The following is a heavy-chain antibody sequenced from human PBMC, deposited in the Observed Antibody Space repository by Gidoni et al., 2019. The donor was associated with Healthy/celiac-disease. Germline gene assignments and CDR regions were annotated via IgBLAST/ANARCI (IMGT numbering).Heavy chain of an antibody. D-gene: IGHD3-22*01. CDR1: GFTFSRYS. CDR3: AREAYYYDPKDAFDI. Sequence: EVQLVESGGGLVKPGGSLRLSCAASGFTFSRYSMNWVRQAPGKGLEWVSSISSSSSYINYADSVKGRFTISRDNAKNSLYLQMNSLRAEDTAVYYCAREAYYYDPKDAFDIWGQGTMVTVSS. J-gene: IGHJ3*02. CDR2: ISSSSSYI. V-gene: IGHV3-21*01.